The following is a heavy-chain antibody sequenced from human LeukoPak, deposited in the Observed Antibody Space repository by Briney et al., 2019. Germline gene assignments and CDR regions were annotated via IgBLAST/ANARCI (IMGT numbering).Heavy chain of an antibody. D-gene: IGHD3-22*01. CDR1: GGTFSSYA. J-gene: IGHJ4*02. Sequence: VASVKVSCTASGGTFSSYAISWVRQAPGQGLEWMGRIIPTFGTANYAQKFQGRVTITTDESTSTAYMEMSSLRSEDTAVYYCARANYYDSSGYFIFDYWGQGTLVTVSS. CDR3: ARANYYDSSGYFIFDY. CDR2: IIPTFGTA. V-gene: IGHV1-69*05.